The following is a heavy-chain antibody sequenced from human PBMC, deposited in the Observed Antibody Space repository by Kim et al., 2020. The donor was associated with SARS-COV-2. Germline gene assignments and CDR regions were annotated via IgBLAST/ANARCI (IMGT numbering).Heavy chain of an antibody. D-gene: IGHD3-3*01. CDR3: ARGSPPLGWLLLAAFDI. J-gene: IGHJ3*02. V-gene: IGHV1-2*02. CDR1: GYTFTGYY. Sequence: ASVKVSCKASGYTFTGYYMHWVRQAPGQGLEWMGWINPNSGGTNYAQKFQGRVTMTRDTSISTAYMELSRLRSDDTAVYYCARGSPPLGWLLLAAFDIWGQGTMVTVSS. CDR2: INPNSGGT.